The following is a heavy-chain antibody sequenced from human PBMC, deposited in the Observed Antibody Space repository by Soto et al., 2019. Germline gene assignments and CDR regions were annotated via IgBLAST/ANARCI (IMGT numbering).Heavy chain of an antibody. CDR2: IYYSGST. CDR3: ARDQGPYYFDY. V-gene: IGHV4-31*03. CDR1: GASISSGGYY. J-gene: IGHJ4*02. Sequence: QVQLQESGPGLVKPSQTLSLTCTVSGASISSGGYYWSWIRQHPGKGLEWIGYIYYSGSTYYNPSLKIRITISVDTSKNQFSLKLSSVTAADTAVYYCARDQGPYYFDYWGQGTLVTVSS.